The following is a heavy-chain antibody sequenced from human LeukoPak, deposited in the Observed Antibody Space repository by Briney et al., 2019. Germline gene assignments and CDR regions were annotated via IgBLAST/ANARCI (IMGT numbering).Heavy chain of an antibody. CDR3: ARHSGYSFFDETPYFDY. Sequence: PSETLSLTCTVSGGSISSSSYYWGWIRQPPGKGLEWIGSIYYSGSTYYNPSLKSRVTISVDTSKNQFSLKLSSVTAADTAVYYCARHSGYSFFDETPYFDYWGQGTLVTVSS. CDR1: GGSISSSSYY. D-gene: IGHD5-18*01. CDR2: IYYSGST. V-gene: IGHV4-39*01. J-gene: IGHJ4*02.